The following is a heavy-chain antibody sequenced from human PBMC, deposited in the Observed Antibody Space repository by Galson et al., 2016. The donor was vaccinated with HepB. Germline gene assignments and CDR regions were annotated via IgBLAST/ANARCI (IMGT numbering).Heavy chain of an antibody. J-gene: IGHJ4*02. CDR2: INHIGGT. CDR3: ARGLGRGAEFAY. V-gene: IGHV4-34*01. D-gene: IGHD3-10*01. CDR1: GGSLSGYY. Sequence: ETLSLTCAVYGGSLSGYYWSWIRQPPGKGLEWIGEINHIGGTTYSPSLESRVTISVDTSKNQFSLRLSSVTAADAAVYYCARGLGRGAEFAYWGQGTLVTVSS.